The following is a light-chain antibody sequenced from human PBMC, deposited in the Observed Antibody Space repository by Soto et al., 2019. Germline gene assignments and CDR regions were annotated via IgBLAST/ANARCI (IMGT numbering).Light chain of an antibody. CDR3: QQYNNYFT. CDR1: QSISNS. J-gene: IGKJ1*01. V-gene: IGKV1-5*03. Sequence: DIQLTQSPFSLSASVGDRVTISCRASQSISNSLNWYQKKPGKAPKLLIYKATTLETGVPSRFSGSGSETEFTLTISSLQPDDLGTYYCQQYNNYFTFGQGTKVDIK. CDR2: KAT.